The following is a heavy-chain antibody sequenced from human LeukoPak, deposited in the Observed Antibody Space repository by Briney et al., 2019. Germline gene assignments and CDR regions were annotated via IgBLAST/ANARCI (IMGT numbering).Heavy chain of an antibody. CDR3: ARTEVPRNYFDY. CDR1: GGSISSYY. CDR2: IYYSGST. V-gene: IGHV4-59*08. Sequence: PSETLSLTCTVSGGSISSYYWSWIRQPPGKGLEWIGYIYYSGSTNYNPSLKSRVTISVDTSKNQFSLKLSSVTAADTAVYYCARTEVPRNYFDYWGQGTLVTVSS. J-gene: IGHJ4*02.